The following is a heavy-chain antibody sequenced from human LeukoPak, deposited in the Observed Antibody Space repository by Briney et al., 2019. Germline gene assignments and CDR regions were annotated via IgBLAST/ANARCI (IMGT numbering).Heavy chain of an antibody. V-gene: IGHV3-48*03. CDR3: ARGGDYGDYINFFDY. D-gene: IGHD4-17*01. J-gene: IGHJ4*02. Sequence: TGGSLRLSCAASGFTFSSYEMNWVRQAPGKGLEWVSYISSSGSTIYYADSVKGRFTISRDNAKSSLYLQMNSLRAEDTAVYYCARGGDYGDYINFFDYWGQGTLVTVSS. CDR2: ISSSGSTI. CDR1: GFTFSSYE.